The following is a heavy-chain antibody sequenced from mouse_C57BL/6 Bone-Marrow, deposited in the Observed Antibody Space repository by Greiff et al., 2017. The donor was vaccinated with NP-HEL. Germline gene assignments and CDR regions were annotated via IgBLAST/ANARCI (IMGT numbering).Heavy chain of an antibody. D-gene: IGHD1-1*01. Sequence: EVKLQESGPGLVKPSQSLSLTCSVTGYSITSGYYWNWIRQFPGNKLEWMGYISYDGSNNYNPSLKNRISITRDTSKNQFFLKLNSVTTEDTATYYCARETTVVEPFYFDYWGQGTTLTVSS. CDR3: ARETTVVEPFYFDY. V-gene: IGHV3-6*01. CDR1: GYSITSGYY. CDR2: ISYDGSN. J-gene: IGHJ2*01.